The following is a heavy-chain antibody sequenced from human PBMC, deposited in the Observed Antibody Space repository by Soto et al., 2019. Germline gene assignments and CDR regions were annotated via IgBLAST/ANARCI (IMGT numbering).Heavy chain of an antibody. Sequence: QVQLVQSGAEVKKPGSSVKVSCKASGGTFSSYAISWVRQAPGQGLEWMGGIIPIFGTANYAQKFQGRVTLPVDECTSTAYMELSSLRSADTAVYYCARAVGFSGYCYYYYFGMDVWGPGTTVTVSS. D-gene: IGHD5-12*01. CDR2: IIPIFGTA. V-gene: IGHV1-69*01. CDR3: ARAVGFSGYCYYYYFGMDV. CDR1: GGTFSSYA. J-gene: IGHJ6*02.